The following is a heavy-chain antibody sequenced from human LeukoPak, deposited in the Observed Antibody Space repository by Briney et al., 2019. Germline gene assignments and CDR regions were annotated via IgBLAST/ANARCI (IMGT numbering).Heavy chain of an antibody. V-gene: IGHV3-53*01. Sequence: GGSLRLSCAASGFTVSSNYMSWVRQAPGKGLEWVSVIYSGGSTYYADSVKGRFTISRDNSKNTLYLQMNSLRAEDTAVYYCARGWAVVPAAIHKAYNWFDPWGQGTLVTVSS. CDR2: IYSGGST. CDR1: GFTVSSNY. J-gene: IGHJ5*02. D-gene: IGHD2-2*01. CDR3: ARGWAVVPAAIHKAYNWFDP.